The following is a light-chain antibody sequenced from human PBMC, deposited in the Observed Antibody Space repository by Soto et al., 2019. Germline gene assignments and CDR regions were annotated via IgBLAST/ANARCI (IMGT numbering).Light chain of an antibody. Sequence: QSALTQPASVSGSPGQSITISCTGTSSAVGSYNLVSWYQQHPGKAPKLIIYEGSGRPSGVSNRFSGSKSGNTASLTISGLQAEDEADYYCCSYAGSSTLYVVGTGTKLTVL. CDR1: SSAVGSYNL. CDR2: EGS. J-gene: IGLJ1*01. V-gene: IGLV2-23*01. CDR3: CSYAGSSTLYV.